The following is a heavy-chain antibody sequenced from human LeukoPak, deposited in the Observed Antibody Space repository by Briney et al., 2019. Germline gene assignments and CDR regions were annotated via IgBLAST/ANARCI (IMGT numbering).Heavy chain of an antibody. D-gene: IGHD6-6*01. Sequence: GASVKVSCKASGGTFSSYAISWVRQAPGQGLEWMGGIIPIFGTANYAQKFQGRVTITADESTSTAYMELSSLRSEDTAVYYCARDPVGSSSSYYFDYWGQGTLVTVSS. CDR3: ARDPVGSSSSYYFDY. V-gene: IGHV1-69*13. J-gene: IGHJ4*02. CDR2: IIPIFGTA. CDR1: GGTFSSYA.